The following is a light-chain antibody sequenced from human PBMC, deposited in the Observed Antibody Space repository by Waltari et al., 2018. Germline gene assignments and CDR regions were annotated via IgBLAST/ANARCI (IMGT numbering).Light chain of an antibody. V-gene: IGKV3-11*01. Sequence: EIVLTQSPATLPLSPGERATLSCRASQSVSRYLAWYQQKPGQGPRLLIYEASNRATGIPARFSGGGSGTDFTRTISSREPEDFAVYYCQNRSNWPLTFGGGTKVEIK. J-gene: IGKJ4*02. CDR3: QNRSNWPLT. CDR1: QSVSRY. CDR2: EAS.